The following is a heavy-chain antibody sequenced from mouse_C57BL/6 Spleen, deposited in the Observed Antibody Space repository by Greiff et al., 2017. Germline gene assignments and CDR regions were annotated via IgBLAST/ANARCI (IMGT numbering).Heavy chain of an antibody. D-gene: IGHD1-1*01. CDR1: GYAFTNYL. Sequence: QVQLQQSGAELVRPGTSVKVSCKASGYAFTNYLIEWVKQRPGQGLEWIGVINPGSGGTNYNEKFKGKATLTADKSSSTAYMQLSSLTSEDSAVYFCARSIYGSIYFDYWGQGTTLTVSS. V-gene: IGHV1-54*01. CDR3: ARSIYGSIYFDY. J-gene: IGHJ2*01. CDR2: INPGSGGT.